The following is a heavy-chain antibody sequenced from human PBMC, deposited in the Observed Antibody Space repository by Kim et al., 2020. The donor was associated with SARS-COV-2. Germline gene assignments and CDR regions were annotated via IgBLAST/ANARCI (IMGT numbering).Heavy chain of an antibody. CDR3: ARAGLGLFGELLSMGMDV. V-gene: IGHV3-11*04. J-gene: IGHJ6*02. D-gene: IGHD3-10*02. Sequence: KGRISISRDNAKNSLYLQMNSLRAEDTAVYYCARAGLGLFGELLSMGMDVWGQGTTVTVSS.